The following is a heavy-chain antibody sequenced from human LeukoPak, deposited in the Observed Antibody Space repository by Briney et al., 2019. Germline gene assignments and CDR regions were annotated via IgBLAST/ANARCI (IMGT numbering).Heavy chain of an antibody. V-gene: IGHV4-31*03. CDR3: ARLYISSSGLGY. CDR1: GGSISSGGYY. CDR2: IYYSGST. D-gene: IGHD6-13*01. Sequence: SQTLSLTCTVSGGSISSGGYYWSWIRQHPGKGLEWIGYIYYSGSTYYNPSLKSRVTISVDTSKNQFSLKLSSVTAADTAVYYCARLYISSSGLGYWGQGTLVTVSS. J-gene: IGHJ4*02.